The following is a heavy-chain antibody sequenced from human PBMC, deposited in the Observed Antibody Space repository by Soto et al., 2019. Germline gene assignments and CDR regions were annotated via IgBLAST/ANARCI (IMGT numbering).Heavy chain of an antibody. CDR3: ARRSNSSGWYYYYYYGMDV. V-gene: IGHV4-39*01. J-gene: IGHJ6*02. Sequence: SEALSLTANISCCSISCSKYYWGWIRQPPGKGLEWIGSIYYSGSTYYNPSLKSRVTISVDTSKNQFSLKLSSVTAADTAVYYCARRSNSSGWYYYYYYGMDVWGQGTTVT. CDR2: IYYSGST. CDR1: CCSISCSKYY. D-gene: IGHD6-19*01.